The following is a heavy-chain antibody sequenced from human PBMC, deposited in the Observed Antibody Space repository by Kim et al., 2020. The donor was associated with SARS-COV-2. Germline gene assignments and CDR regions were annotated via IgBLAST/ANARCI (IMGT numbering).Heavy chain of an antibody. Sequence: GGSLRLSCAASGFTFSSYAMSWVRQAPGKGLEWVSAISGSGVSTYYADSVKGRFTISRDNSKNTLYLQMNSLRAEDTAVYYCAKDPRRITMVRGVIIGNWFDPWGQGTLVTVSS. CDR3: AKDPRRITMVRGVIIGNWFDP. D-gene: IGHD3-10*01. V-gene: IGHV3-23*01. CDR2: ISGSGVST. J-gene: IGHJ5*02. CDR1: GFTFSSYA.